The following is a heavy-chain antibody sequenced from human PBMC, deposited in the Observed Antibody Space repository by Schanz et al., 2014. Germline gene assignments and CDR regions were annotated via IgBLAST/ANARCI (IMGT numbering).Heavy chain of an antibody. V-gene: IGHV3-23*04. Sequence: EVQLVESGGDLVQPGGSQRLSCAASGFIVSSTYMTWVRQAPGKGLEWVSAISGSGGSTVYADSVKGRFTISRDNSNNTVFLQMNSLRAEDTAVYYCARDHQWLARYYMDVWGKGTTVTVSS. CDR3: ARDHQWLARYYMDV. D-gene: IGHD6-19*01. CDR1: GFIVSSTY. CDR2: ISGSGGST. J-gene: IGHJ6*03.